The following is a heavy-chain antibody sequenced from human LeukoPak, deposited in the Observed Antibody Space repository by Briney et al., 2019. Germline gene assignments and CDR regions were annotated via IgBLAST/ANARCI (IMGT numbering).Heavy chain of an antibody. CDR1: GGSISSYY. J-gene: IGHJ2*01. V-gene: IGHV4-59*08. Sequence: SETLSLTCTVSGGSISSYYWSWIRQPPGKGLEWIGYVYYSGNTKYNPSHKSRVTISVDTSKNQFSLKLSSVTAADTAVYYCARNYYDSSGYYYGWYFDLWGRGTLVTVSS. CDR3: ARNYYDSSGYYYGWYFDL. CDR2: VYYSGNT. D-gene: IGHD3-22*01.